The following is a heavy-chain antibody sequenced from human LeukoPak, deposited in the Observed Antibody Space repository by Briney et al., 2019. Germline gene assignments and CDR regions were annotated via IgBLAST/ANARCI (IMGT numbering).Heavy chain of an antibody. CDR3: AKERRVAGFYYYYYYMDV. Sequence: GGSLRLSCAASGFTFSSYAMSWVRQAPGKGLEWVSAISGSGGSTYYADSVKGRFTISRDNSKNTLYLQMNSLRAEDTAVYYCAKERRVAGFYYYYYYMDVWGKGTTVTVSS. J-gene: IGHJ6*03. V-gene: IGHV3-23*01. CDR2: ISGSGGST. CDR1: GFTFSSYA. D-gene: IGHD6-19*01.